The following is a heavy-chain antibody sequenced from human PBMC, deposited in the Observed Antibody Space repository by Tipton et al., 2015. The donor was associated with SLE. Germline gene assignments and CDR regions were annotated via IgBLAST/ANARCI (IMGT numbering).Heavy chain of an antibody. CDR1: GFTFSDYE. Sequence: SLRLSCAASGFTFSDYEVNWVRQSSGKGLEWISYIGPGGNTIYYADSVRGRFTISRDNAKNSVFLQMNSLRAEDMAVYFCARAVTGSGWDWGQGTLVTVSS. D-gene: IGHD1-20*01. CDR3: ARAVTGSGWD. J-gene: IGHJ4*02. CDR2: IGPGGNTI. V-gene: IGHV3-48*03.